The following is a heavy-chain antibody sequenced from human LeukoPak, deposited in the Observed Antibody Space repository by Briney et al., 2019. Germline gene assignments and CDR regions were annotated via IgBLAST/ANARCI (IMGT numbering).Heavy chain of an antibody. V-gene: IGHV3-23*01. CDR3: AKWLGYCTSTSCYGMDV. CDR1: GFSFNSYA. CDR2: VSGSGGST. Sequence: GGSLRLSCAASGFSFNSYAMSWVRQAPGKGLEWVSGVSGSGGSTYYTDSVKGRFTISRDNSENTVYLQMNSLRADDTAVYYCAKWLGYCTSTSCYGMDVWGQGTTVTVSS. J-gene: IGHJ6*02. D-gene: IGHD2-2*01.